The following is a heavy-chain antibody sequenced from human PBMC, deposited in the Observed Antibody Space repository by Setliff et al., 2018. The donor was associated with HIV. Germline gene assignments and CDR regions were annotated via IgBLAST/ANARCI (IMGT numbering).Heavy chain of an antibody. Sequence: ETLSLTCTVSGGSISSYYWSWIRQPAGKRLEFIGRISAAGTINYNPSLRSRATLSVDTSENQFSLTVNSVTAADTAMYFCARDEGRATGSWWDQSASWYLDYWGHGILVTVS. D-gene: IGHD6-13*01. CDR3: ARDEGRATGSWWDQSASWYLDY. CDR2: ISAAGTI. CDR1: GGSISSYY. J-gene: IGHJ4*01. V-gene: IGHV4-4*07.